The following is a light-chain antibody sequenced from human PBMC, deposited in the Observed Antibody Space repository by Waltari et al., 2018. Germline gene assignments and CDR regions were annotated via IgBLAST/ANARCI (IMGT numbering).Light chain of an antibody. J-gene: IGKJ2*01. CDR2: DAS. CDR1: QSVGSY. V-gene: IGKV3-11*01. Sequence: EIVLTQSPATLSLSPGDTATLSCRASQSVGSYLAWYQQKPGQPPRLHIYDASNRATGVPARFRGSGSGTEFTLTISSLEAEDFAVYYCQQRSNWTPHTFGQGARLEIK. CDR3: QQRSNWTPHT.